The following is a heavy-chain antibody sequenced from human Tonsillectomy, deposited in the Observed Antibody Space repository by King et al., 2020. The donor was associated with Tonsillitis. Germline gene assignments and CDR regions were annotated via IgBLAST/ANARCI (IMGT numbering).Heavy chain of an antibody. V-gene: IGHV4-39*01. Sequence: QLQESGPGLVKPSETLSLTCTVSGGSISSTGYYWGWIRQPPGKGLEWIGSIYYSGSTYHNPSLKSRVTISVDMSKNQFSLKLSSVTAADTAVYYCARHSYDSSGYNDSFDYWGQGTLVTVSS. CDR2: IYYSGST. CDR3: ARHSYDSSGYNDSFDY. CDR1: GGSISSTGYY. D-gene: IGHD3-22*01. J-gene: IGHJ4*02.